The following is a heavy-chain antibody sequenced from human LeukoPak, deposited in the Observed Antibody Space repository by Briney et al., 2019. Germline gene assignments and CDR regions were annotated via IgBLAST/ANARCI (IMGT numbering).Heavy chain of an antibody. CDR1: GYTFTGYY. J-gene: IGHJ4*02. V-gene: IGHV1-2*02. D-gene: IGHD6-19*01. CDR2: INPNSGGT. CDR3: ATSSGWKSNIDY. Sequence: ASVKVSCRASGYTFTGYYMHWVRQAPGQGLEWMGWINPNSGGTNYAQKFQGRVTMTRDTSISTAYMELSRLRSDDTAVFYCATSSGWKSNIDYWGQGTLVTVSS.